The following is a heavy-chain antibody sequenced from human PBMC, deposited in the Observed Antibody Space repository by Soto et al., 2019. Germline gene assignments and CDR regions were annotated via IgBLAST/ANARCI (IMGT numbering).Heavy chain of an antibody. CDR1: GFTFSSYS. CDR3: ARGGTIFGVVTRY. J-gene: IGHJ4*02. Sequence: GSLRLSCAASGFTFSSYSMNWVRQAPGKGLEWVSSISSSISYIYYADSVKGRFTISRDNAKNSLYLQMNSLRAEDTAVYYCARGGTIFGVVTRYWGQGTLVTVSS. CDR2: ISSSISYI. D-gene: IGHD3-3*01. V-gene: IGHV3-21*01.